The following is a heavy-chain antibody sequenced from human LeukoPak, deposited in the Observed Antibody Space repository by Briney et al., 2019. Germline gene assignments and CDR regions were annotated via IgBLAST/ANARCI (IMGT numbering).Heavy chain of an antibody. J-gene: IGHJ3*02. V-gene: IGHV4-39*07. D-gene: IGHD6-6*01. CDR3: ARDPIAAPRPFDI. CDR1: GGSISSSSYY. Sequence: SETLSLTCTVSGGSISSSSYYWGWIRQPPGKGLEWIGSIYYSGSTYYNPSLKSRVTISVDTSKNQFSLKLSSVTAADTAVYYYARDPIAAPRPFDIWGQGTMVTVSS. CDR2: IYYSGST.